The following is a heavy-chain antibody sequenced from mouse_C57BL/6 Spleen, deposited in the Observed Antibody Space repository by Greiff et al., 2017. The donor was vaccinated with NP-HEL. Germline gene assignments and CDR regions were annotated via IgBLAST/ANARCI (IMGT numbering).Heavy chain of an antibody. CDR1: GYTFTSYW. Sequence: QVQLQQPGAELVRPGSSVKLSCKASGYTFTSYWMDWVKQRPGQGLEWLGNIYPSASETHYNQKFKDKATLTVDKSSSTAYMQLSSLTSEDSAVYYCARDGYYGYWYFDVWGTGTTVTVSS. CDR3: ARDGYYGYWYFDV. V-gene: IGHV1-61*01. CDR2: IYPSASET. D-gene: IGHD2-3*01. J-gene: IGHJ1*03.